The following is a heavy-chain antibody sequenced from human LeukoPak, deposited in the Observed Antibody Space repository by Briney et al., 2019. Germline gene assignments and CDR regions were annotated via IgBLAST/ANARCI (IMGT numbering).Heavy chain of an antibody. J-gene: IGHJ1*01. Sequence: SETLSLTCAVSGYYISSGYYWGWIRQPPGRGLEGIGSIYHSGSTYYNPALKSRVTISVDTSKNQFSLKLSSVTAADTAVYYCASPPPSDIVVVPAAIGEYFQHWGQGTLVTVSS. CDR1: GYYISSGYY. V-gene: IGHV4-38-2*01. CDR3: ASPPPSDIVVVPAAIGEYFQH. D-gene: IGHD2-2*01. CDR2: IYHSGST.